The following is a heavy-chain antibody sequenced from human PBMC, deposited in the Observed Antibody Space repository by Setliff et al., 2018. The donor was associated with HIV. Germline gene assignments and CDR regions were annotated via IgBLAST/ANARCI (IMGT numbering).Heavy chain of an antibody. Sequence: SETLSLTCTVSGGSISSSSYYWGWLRQPPGKVLEWIGSIYYSGSTSYNPSLRSRVTISVETSQNLFSLRLRSVTAADTGVYYCARPGSSSYYYAMDVWGLGTTVTVS. CDR1: GGSISSSSYY. CDR2: IYYSGST. D-gene: IGHD3-10*01. J-gene: IGHJ6*02. CDR3: ARPGSSSYYYAMDV. V-gene: IGHV4-39*07.